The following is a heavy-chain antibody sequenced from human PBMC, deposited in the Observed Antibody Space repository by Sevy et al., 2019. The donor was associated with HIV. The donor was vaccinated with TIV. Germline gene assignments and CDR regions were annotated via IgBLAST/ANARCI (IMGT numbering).Heavy chain of an antibody. J-gene: IGHJ5*02. Sequence: GGSLRLSCVVSGYSFSSYAISWVRQAPGKGLEWVSTINGRGGSTYYADSVKGRFTISRDNAKNSLYLQMNSLRAEDTAVYYCARDWGYCSGGSCHNWFDPWGQGTLVTVSS. CDR2: INGRGGST. CDR3: ARDWGYCSGGSCHNWFDP. V-gene: IGHV3-23*01. D-gene: IGHD2-15*01. CDR1: GYSFSSYA.